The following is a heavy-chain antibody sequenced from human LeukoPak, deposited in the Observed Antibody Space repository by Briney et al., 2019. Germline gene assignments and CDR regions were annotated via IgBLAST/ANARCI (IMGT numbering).Heavy chain of an antibody. CDR3: ANHNYVWGSFTY. V-gene: IGHV3-23*01. D-gene: IGHD3-16*01. CDR2: ISDSGAFT. CDR1: GFTFSSYW. Sequence: SGGSLRLSCAASGFTFSSYWMHWVRQAPGKGLEWVAAISDSGAFTYYADSLKGRVTISRDNSKDTLYLQVSSLTAEDTAVYYCANHNYVWGSFTYWGQGTLVTVSS. J-gene: IGHJ4*02.